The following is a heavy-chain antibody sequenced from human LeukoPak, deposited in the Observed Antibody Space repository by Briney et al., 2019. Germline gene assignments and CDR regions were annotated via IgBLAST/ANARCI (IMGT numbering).Heavy chain of an antibody. CDR2: IYYREST. V-gene: IGHV4-39*01. D-gene: IGHD3-10*01. CDR1: GPSISSSSYY. CDR3: ARRREGVTDAFDI. Sequence: PSETLSLTCPVSGPSISSSSYYCGWIRQPPGKGLDWFGSIYYRESTYYNPSLKTPSTISVDTTKIHFSMKLSSVTAADTAVYYCARRREGVTDAFDIWGQGTMVTVSS. J-gene: IGHJ3*02.